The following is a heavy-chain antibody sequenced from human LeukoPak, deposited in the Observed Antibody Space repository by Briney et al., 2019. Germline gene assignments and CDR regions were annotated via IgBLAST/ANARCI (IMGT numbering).Heavy chain of an antibody. D-gene: IGHD6-19*01. Sequence: GESLKISCEGSGYIFITYWIGWVRQMPGKGLEWMGIIYPGDSDTRYSPSFQGQVTISADKSINTAYLQWSSLKASDTAIYYCAKKGSGWYDAFDLWGQGTMVTVSS. V-gene: IGHV5-51*01. CDR3: AKKGSGWYDAFDL. J-gene: IGHJ3*01. CDR2: IYPGDSDT. CDR1: GYIFITYW.